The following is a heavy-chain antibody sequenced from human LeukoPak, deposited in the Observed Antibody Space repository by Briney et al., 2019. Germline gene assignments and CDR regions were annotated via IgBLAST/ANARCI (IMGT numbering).Heavy chain of an antibody. CDR2: IKSKADGGTT. CDR3: TYRGTSFDF. J-gene: IGHJ4*02. V-gene: IGHV3-15*05. D-gene: IGHD1-26*01. Sequence: GGSLRLSCAASGFTFSSYEMNWVRQAPGKGLEWVGHIKSKADGGTTDFAAPVKGRFTISRDDSKNTLYLQMNSLQTEDTAVYYCTYRGTSFDFWGQGTLVTVSS. CDR1: GFTFSSYE.